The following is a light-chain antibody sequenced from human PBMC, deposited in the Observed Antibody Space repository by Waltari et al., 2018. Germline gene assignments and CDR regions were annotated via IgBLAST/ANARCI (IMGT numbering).Light chain of an antibody. CDR2: GNS. Sequence: QSVLTQPPSVSGAPGQRVTISCTGSSSNIGAGYDVHWYQQLPGTAPKLLIYGNSNRPSGVPDRFSASKSGTSASLAITGLQAEDEADYYCQSYDSSPSGVVFGGGTKLTVL. J-gene: IGLJ2*01. CDR3: QSYDSSPSGVV. V-gene: IGLV1-40*01. CDR1: SSNIGAGYD.